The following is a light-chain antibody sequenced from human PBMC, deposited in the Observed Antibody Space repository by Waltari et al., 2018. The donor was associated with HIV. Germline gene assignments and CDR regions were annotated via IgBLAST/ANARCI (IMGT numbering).Light chain of an antibody. J-gene: IGLJ2*01. V-gene: IGLV3-10*01. CDR3: YSTDSSGYPL. CDR2: EDS. Sequence: SYELTQPPSVSVSPGQAARITCSGDAFPNKYAYLYQQKSGQAPVLVIYEDSERPSGIPGRFSGSSSGTMATLTISGAQVEDEADYYCYSTDSSGYPLFGGGTKLTVL. CDR1: AFPNKY.